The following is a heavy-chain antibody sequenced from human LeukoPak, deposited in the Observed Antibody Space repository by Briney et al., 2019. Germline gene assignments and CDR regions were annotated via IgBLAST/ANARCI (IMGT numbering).Heavy chain of an antibody. CDR1: GFTFDDYA. V-gene: IGHV3-20*01. J-gene: IGHJ3*02. Sequence: PGGSLRLSCAASGFTFDDYAMHWVRQAPGKGLEWVSGINWNGGSTGYADSVKGRSAISRDNAKNSLYLQMNSLRAEDTALYHCARDAKGWELLGDAFDIWGQGTMVTVSS. D-gene: IGHD1-26*01. CDR2: INWNGGST. CDR3: ARDAKGWELLGDAFDI.